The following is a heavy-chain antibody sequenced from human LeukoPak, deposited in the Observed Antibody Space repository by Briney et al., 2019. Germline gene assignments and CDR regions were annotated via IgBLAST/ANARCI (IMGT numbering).Heavy chain of an antibody. V-gene: IGHV3-23*01. J-gene: IGHJ4*02. D-gene: IGHD4-11*01. CDR1: GFTFSSYA. CDR3: AKDLAYTTYGYYFDY. CDR2: IGAGGTFT. Sequence: GGSLRLSCTASGFTFSSYAMNWVRQAPGKGLEWVSGIGAGGTFTYYADSVKGRFTISRDNSRNTLYLQMNSLRADDTAVYYCAKDLAYTTYGYYFDYWGQGTLVTVSS.